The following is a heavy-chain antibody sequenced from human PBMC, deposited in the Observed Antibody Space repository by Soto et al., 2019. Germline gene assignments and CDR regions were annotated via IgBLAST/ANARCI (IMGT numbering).Heavy chain of an antibody. V-gene: IGHV3-33*01. J-gene: IGHJ6*02. CDR2: IWYDGTNK. CDR1: GFTFSASG. Sequence: QVQLVESGGGVVQPGRSLRLSCAASGFTFSASGMHWVRQAPGKGLEWVAVIWYDGTNKYYADSVKGRFTISRDNSKNTLCLQINSLRAEDTAVYYCARGRGYGMDVWGQGTTVTVSS. CDR3: ARGRGYGMDV.